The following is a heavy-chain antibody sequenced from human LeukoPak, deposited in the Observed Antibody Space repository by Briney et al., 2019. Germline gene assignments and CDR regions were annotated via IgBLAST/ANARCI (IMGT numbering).Heavy chain of an antibody. CDR3: ARLAVAGGGYFDY. CDR1: GGSISSSSYY. Sequence: PSETLSLTCTVSGGSISSSSYYWGWIRQPPGKGLEWIGSIYYSGSTYYNPSLKSRVTISVDTSKTQFSLKLSSVTAADTAVYNCARLAVAGGGYFDYWGQGTLVTVSS. CDR2: IYYSGST. D-gene: IGHD6-19*01. J-gene: IGHJ4*02. V-gene: IGHV4-39*01.